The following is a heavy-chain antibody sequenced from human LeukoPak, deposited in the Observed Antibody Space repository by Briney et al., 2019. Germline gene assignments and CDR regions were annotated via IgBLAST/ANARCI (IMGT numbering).Heavy chain of an antibody. CDR3: ARLVAPFYYYIDV. J-gene: IGHJ6*03. CDR1: GYTFSTYW. CDR2: INQDGSEK. Sequence: GESLKISCAASGYTFSTYWMNWVRQAPGKGLEWVANINQDGSEKYYVDSVRGRFTISRDNAKNSLYLQTNSLRAEDTAVYYCARLVAPFYYYIDVWGKGTPVTVSS. V-gene: IGHV3-7*01. D-gene: IGHD2-15*01.